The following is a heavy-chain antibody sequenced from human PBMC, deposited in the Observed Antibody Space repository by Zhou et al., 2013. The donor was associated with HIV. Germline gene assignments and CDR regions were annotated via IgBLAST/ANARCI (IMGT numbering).Heavy chain of an antibody. V-gene: IGHV1-69*04. CDR1: GGTFSSYA. CDR3: ARDRYSSSWEPFDY. J-gene: IGHJ4*02. D-gene: IGHD6-13*01. CDR2: IIPILGIA. Sequence: QVQLVQSGAEVKKPGSSVKVSCKASGGTFSSYAISWVRQAPGQGLEWMGRIIPILGIANYAQKFQGRVTITADKSTSTAYMELSSLRSEDTAVYYCARDRYSSSWEPFDYWGQGNPGHRLL.